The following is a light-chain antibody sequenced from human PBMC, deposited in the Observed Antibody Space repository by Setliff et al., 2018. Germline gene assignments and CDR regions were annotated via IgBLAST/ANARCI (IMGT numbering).Light chain of an antibody. CDR2: DVS. CDR1: SSDVGGYNY. J-gene: IGLJ1*01. Sequence: QSVLTQPASVSGSPGQSITISCTGTSSDVGGYNYVSWYQQHPGKAPKLMIYDVSKRPSVVSNRFSGSKSGNTASLTISGLQAEDEADYYCSSYTSSSTYVFGTGTKV. CDR3: SSYTSSSTYV. V-gene: IGLV2-14*01.